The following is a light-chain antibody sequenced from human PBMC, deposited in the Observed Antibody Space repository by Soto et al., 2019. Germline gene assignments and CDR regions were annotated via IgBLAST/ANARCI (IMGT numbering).Light chain of an antibody. CDR3: QQANSLPWT. Sequence: DIQMTQSPSSVSAYVGDRVTITCRATQGISSWLVWYQQKPGKAPKLLIYAASSLQTGVPSRFSGSGSGTDFTLTISSLQPEDFATYYCQQANSLPWTFGQGTKVEIK. V-gene: IGKV1-12*02. J-gene: IGKJ1*01. CDR1: QGISSW. CDR2: AAS.